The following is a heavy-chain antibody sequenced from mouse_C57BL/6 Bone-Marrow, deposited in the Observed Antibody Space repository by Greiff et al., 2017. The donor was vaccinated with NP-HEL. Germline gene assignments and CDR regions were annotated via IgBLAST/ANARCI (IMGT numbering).Heavy chain of an antibody. CDR2: ISNLAYSI. CDR3: ATLYGYDDYYAMDY. D-gene: IGHD2-2*01. V-gene: IGHV5-15*01. Sequence: EVMLVESGGGLVQPGGSLKLSCAASGFTFSDYGMAWVRQAPRKGPEWVAFISNLAYSIYYADTVTGRFTISRENAKNTLYLEMCSLRSEDTAMYYCATLYGYDDYYAMDYWGQGTSVTVSS. CDR1: GFTFSDYG. J-gene: IGHJ4*01.